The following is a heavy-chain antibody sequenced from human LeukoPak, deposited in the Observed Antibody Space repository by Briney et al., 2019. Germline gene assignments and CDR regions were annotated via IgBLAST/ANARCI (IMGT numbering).Heavy chain of an antibody. V-gene: IGHV4-39*01. Sequence: SETLSLTCTVSGGSISSSSYYWGWNRQPPGKGLEWIGSIYYSGSTYYNPSLKSRVTISVDASKNQFSLKLSSVTAADTAVYYCARLEMGYSNYNLDYWGQGTLVTVSS. CDR1: GGSISSSSYY. CDR3: ARLEMGYSNYNLDY. J-gene: IGHJ4*02. CDR2: IYYSGST. D-gene: IGHD4-11*01.